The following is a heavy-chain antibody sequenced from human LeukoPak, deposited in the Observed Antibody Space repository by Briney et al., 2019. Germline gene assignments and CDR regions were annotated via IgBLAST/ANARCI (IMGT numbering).Heavy chain of an antibody. CDR2: ISGSGGNT. CDR3: AKEVAAAGRYFDY. CDR1: GFSFSSQA. Sequence: PGGSLRLSCAASGFSFSSQAMSWVRQAPGKGLEWVSAISGSGGNTWYADSVKGRFTISRDNAKNSLYLQMNSLRAEDTALYYCAKEVAAAGRYFDYWGQGTLVTVSS. J-gene: IGHJ4*02. D-gene: IGHD6-13*01. V-gene: IGHV3-23*01.